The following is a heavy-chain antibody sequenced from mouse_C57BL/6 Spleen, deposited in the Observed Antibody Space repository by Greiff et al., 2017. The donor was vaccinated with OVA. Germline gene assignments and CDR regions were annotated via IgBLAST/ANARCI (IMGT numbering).Heavy chain of an antibody. CDR1: GYTFTNYW. V-gene: IGHV1-63*01. Sequence: QVQLQQSGAELVRPGTSVKMSCKASGYTFTNYWIGWAKQRPGHGLEWIGDIYPGGGYTNYNEKFKGKAPLTADKSSSTAYMQFSSLTSEDSAIYYCAIYYDYDGGYAMDYWGQGTSVTVSS. J-gene: IGHJ4*01. D-gene: IGHD2-4*01. CDR3: AIYYDYDGGYAMDY. CDR2: IYPGGGYT.